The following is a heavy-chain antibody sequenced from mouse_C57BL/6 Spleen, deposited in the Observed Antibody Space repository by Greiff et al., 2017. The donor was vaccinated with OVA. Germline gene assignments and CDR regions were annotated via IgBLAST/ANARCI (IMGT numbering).Heavy chain of an antibody. J-gene: IGHJ2*01. Sequence: QVQLQQSGAELVRPGTSVKVSCKASGYAFTNYLIEWVKQRPGQGLEWIGVINPGSGGTNYNEKFKGKATLTADKSSSTAYMQLSSLTSEDSAVYFCAREGNRGYFDYWGQGTTLTVSS. CDR3: AREGNRGYFDY. V-gene: IGHV1-54*01. CDR2: INPGSGGT. D-gene: IGHD3-1*01. CDR1: GYAFTNYL.